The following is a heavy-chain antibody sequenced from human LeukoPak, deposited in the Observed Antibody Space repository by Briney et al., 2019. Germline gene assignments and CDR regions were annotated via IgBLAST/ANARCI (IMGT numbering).Heavy chain of an antibody. V-gene: IGHV3-21*01. J-gene: IGHJ4*02. D-gene: IGHD5-24*01. CDR2: ISTTNKDM. CDR3: ASSPEDGPGY. Sequence: GGSLRLSCAVSGFTFSNYSMNWGRQAPGKGLEWGSSISTTNKDMDYADSVKGRFTISRDNAKNTLYLQMNSLRVEDTAVYYCASSPEDGPGYWGQGTLVTVSS. CDR1: GFTFSNYS.